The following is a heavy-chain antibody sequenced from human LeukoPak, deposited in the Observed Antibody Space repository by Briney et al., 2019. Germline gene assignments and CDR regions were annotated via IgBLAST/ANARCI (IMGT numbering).Heavy chain of an antibody. Sequence: SVKVSCKASGGTFSSYAISWVRQAPGQGLEWMGGIIPIFGTANYAQKFQGRVTITTDESTSTAYMELSSLRSEDTAVYYCARVQYRLRGGSEGDYYYYYMDVWGKGTTVTVSS. D-gene: IGHD2-2*01. V-gene: IGHV1-69*05. CDR1: GGTFSSYA. CDR2: IIPIFGTA. J-gene: IGHJ6*03. CDR3: ARVQYRLRGGSEGDYYYYYMDV.